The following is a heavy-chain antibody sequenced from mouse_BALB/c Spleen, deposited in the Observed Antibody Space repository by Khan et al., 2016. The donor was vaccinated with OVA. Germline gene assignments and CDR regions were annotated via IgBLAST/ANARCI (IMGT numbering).Heavy chain of an antibody. CDR2: IRSSGST. D-gene: IGHD2-3*01. Sequence: EVQLVESGPGLVKPSQSLSFSCTATGYSITSDYTWNWIRQFAGNQLEWVGIIRSSGSTNYNPALQSRTSITRDTSNNQFFLQLNSVTTEDTVTYCCAIDGSRSNYAMDYWGGGASVTVSS. CDR1: GYSITSDYT. CDR3: AIDGSRSNYAMDY. J-gene: IGHJ4*01. V-gene: IGHV3-2*02.